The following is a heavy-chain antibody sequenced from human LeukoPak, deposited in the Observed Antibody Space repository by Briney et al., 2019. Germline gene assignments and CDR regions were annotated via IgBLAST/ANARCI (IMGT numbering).Heavy chain of an antibody. Sequence: ASVKVSCKASGYTFTGYYMHWVRQAPGQGLEWMGWMNPNSGNTGYAQKFQGRVTMTRNTSISTAYMELSSLRSEDTAVYYCARIGYYYGSGSPWGQGTLVTVSS. CDR2: MNPNSGNT. D-gene: IGHD3-10*01. CDR3: ARIGYYYGSGSP. J-gene: IGHJ4*02. V-gene: IGHV1-8*02. CDR1: GYTFTGYY.